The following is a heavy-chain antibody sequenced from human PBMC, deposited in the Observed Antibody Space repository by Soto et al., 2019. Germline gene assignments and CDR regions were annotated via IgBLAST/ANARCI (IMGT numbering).Heavy chain of an antibody. CDR2: INAGNGNT. D-gene: IGHD6-6*01. CDR3: ARQHSSSADYYYYGMDV. V-gene: IGHV1-3*01. J-gene: IGHJ6*02. CDR1: GYTFTSYA. Sequence: QVQLVQSGAEVKKPGASVKVSRKASGYTFTSYAMHWVRQAPGQRLEWMGWINAGNGNTKYSQKFQGRVTITRDTSASTAYMELSSLRSEDTAVYYCARQHSSSADYYYYGMDVWGQGTTVTVSS.